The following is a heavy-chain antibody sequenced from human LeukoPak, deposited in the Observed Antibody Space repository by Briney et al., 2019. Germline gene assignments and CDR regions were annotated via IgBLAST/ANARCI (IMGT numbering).Heavy chain of an antibody. D-gene: IGHD1-26*01. CDR2: TYYRSKWYN. Sequence: SQTLSLTCAISGDSVSSNSAAWNWIRQSPSRGLEWLGRTYYRSKWYNDYALSVKSRIAFNPDTSKNQISLQLNSVTPEDTAVYYCARGASLTSGSYYIFDYWGPGTLVTVSS. V-gene: IGHV6-1*01. CDR1: GDSVSSNSAA. CDR3: ARGASLTSGSYYIFDY. J-gene: IGHJ4*02.